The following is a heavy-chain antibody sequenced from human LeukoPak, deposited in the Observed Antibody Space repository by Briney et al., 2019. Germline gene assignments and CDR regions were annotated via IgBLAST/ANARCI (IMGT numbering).Heavy chain of an antibody. Sequence: PSETLSLTCAVSGGSISSGGYSWSWIRQPPGKGLEWIGYIYHSGSTYYNPSLKSRVTISVDTSKNQFSLKLSSVTAADTAVYYCARVSDYSNYSWFDPWGQGTLVTVSS. CDR1: GGSISSGGYS. CDR2: IYHSGST. D-gene: IGHD4-11*01. V-gene: IGHV4-30-2*01. CDR3: ARVSDYSNYSWFDP. J-gene: IGHJ5*02.